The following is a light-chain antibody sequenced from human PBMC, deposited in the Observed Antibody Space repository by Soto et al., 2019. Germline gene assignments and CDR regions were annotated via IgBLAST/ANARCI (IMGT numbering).Light chain of an antibody. CDR2: DAS. Sequence: DIQMTQSPSTLSASVGDRVTITCRASQSISSWLAWYQQKPGKAPKLLIYDASSLESGVPSRFSGSGSGTEFTFTICSLQPDDFATYYCQQYNSYWTFGQGTKVDIK. V-gene: IGKV1-5*01. J-gene: IGKJ1*01. CDR1: QSISSW. CDR3: QQYNSYWT.